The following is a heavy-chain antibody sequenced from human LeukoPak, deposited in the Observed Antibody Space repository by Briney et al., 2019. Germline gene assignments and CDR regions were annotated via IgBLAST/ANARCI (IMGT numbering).Heavy chain of an antibody. CDR3: ARPDCGSGDCYSMDAFDI. CDR2: INPNSGGT. Sequence: GASVTVSFKASGYTFTGYYMHWVRQAPGQGLEWMGWINPNSGGTNYAQKFQGRVTMTRDTSISTAYMELSRLRSDDTAVYYCARPDCGSGDCYSMDAFDIWGQGTMVTVSS. J-gene: IGHJ3*02. D-gene: IGHD2-21*02. CDR1: GYTFTGYY. V-gene: IGHV1-2*02.